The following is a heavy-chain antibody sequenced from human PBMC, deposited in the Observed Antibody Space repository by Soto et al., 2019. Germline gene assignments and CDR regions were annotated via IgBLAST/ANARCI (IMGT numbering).Heavy chain of an antibody. D-gene: IGHD1-26*01. V-gene: IGHV1-69*01. Sequence: QVQLVQSGAEVKKPGSSVTVSCKASGDTFSGDAISWVRQAPGQGLAWMGGIIPVSGIVTHAQKFQGILTISADEVSSTAYMALRSLRSEDTAVYYCGKREKIYTSVTYSFSYHGMDVWGQGTAVIVSS. CDR2: IIPVSGIV. J-gene: IGHJ6*02. CDR3: GKREKIYTSVTYSFSYHGMDV. CDR1: GDTFSGDA.